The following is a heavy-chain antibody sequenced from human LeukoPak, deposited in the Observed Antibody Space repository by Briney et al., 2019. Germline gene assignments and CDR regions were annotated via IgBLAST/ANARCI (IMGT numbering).Heavy chain of an antibody. J-gene: IGHJ6*02. CDR3: ARTHDSSGYYSFGMDV. Sequence: PSETLSLTCTVSGGSISSSSYHWGWIRQPPGKALEWIGYIYFSGTTNYNPSLKSRVTMSVDTSKNQFSLKLSSVTAADTAVYYCARTHDSSGYYSFGMDVWGQGTTVTVSS. CDR1: GGSISSSSYH. V-gene: IGHV4-61*05. D-gene: IGHD3-22*01. CDR2: IYFSGTT.